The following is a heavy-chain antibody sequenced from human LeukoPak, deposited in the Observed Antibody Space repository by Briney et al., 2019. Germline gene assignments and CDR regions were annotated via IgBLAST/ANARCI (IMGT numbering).Heavy chain of an antibody. Sequence: PGGSLRLSCAASGFTFSSYGMHWVRQAPGKGLEWVAVIWYDGSNKYYADSVKGRFTISRDNSKNTLYLQMNSLRAEDTAVYYCARDLNSSSDAFDIWGQGTMVTVSS. D-gene: IGHD6-6*01. J-gene: IGHJ3*02. V-gene: IGHV3-33*01. CDR1: GFTFSSYG. CDR3: ARDLNSSSDAFDI. CDR2: IWYDGSNK.